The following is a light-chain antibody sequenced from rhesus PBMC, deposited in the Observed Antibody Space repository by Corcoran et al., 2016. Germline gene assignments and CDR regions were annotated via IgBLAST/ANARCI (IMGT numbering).Light chain of an antibody. CDR2: FAS. Sequence: DVVMTQTPLSLPVTLGEPASISCRSRQSLLRSNGHNYLNWYRQNPRQSQQLVSPFASNRASGVPDRFSGSGSGKDFTLTISRVEAEDVGVYYCSQSLQTPYSFGQGTKVEIK. J-gene: IGKJ2*01. V-gene: IGKV2-60*01. CDR3: SQSLQTPYS. CDR1: QSLLRSNGHNY.